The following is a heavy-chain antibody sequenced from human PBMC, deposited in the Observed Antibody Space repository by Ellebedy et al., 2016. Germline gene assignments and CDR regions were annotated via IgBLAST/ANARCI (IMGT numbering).Heavy chain of an antibody. V-gene: IGHV1-18*04. J-gene: IGHJ4*02. Sequence: GESLKISCKASGYTFTSYGISWVRQAPGQGLEWMGWISAYNGNTNYAQKLQGRVTMTTDTSTSTAYMELRSLRSDDTAVYYCARDLGGHRYFDYWGQGTLVTVSS. CDR1: GYTFTSYG. CDR3: ARDLGGHRYFDY. CDR2: ISAYNGNT.